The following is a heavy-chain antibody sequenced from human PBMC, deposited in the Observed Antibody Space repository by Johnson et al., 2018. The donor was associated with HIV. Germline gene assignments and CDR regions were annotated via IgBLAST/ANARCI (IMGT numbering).Heavy chain of an antibody. J-gene: IGHJ3*02. V-gene: IGHV3-30-3*01. CDR1: GFIFSTYA. CDR3: ARDGGDCSSTSCLGSPGVYDTSHAFDI. CDR2: ISFDGFSK. Sequence: QVQLVESGGGVVQPGRSLRLSCEASGFIFSTYAMHWVRQAPDKGLEWVAIISFDGFSKYYGDSVQGRFTISRDKSKNTLYLQMNSLSAEDTAVYYCARDGGDCSSTSCLGSPGVYDTSHAFDIWGQGTMVTVSS. D-gene: IGHD2-2*01.